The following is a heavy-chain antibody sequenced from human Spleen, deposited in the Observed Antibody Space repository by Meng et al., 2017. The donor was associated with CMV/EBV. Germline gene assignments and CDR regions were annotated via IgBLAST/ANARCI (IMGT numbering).Heavy chain of an antibody. D-gene: IGHD3-16*02. Sequence: GESLKISCAASGFTVSSYEMTWVRQAPGKGLEWVSVIYSGGGRTYYADSVKGRFTISRDNSKNTLYLQMNSLRAEDTAVYYCAKVVVSSWFDPWCQGTLVTVSS. CDR1: GFTVSSYE. CDR2: IYSGGGRT. CDR3: AKVVVSSWFDP. J-gene: IGHJ5*02. V-gene: IGHV3-23*03.